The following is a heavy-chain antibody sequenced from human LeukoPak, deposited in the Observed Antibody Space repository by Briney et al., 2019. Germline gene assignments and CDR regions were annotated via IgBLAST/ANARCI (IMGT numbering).Heavy chain of an antibody. CDR3: ARVVGGSGTLGDPFDN. CDR1: NGSINSNNW. Sequence: SETLSLTCGVSNGSINSNNWWRWVRQPPGKGLEWVGEIYHSGSTNYNPSLKSRVSISVDNSKNQFSLKLSSVTAADTAVYYCARVVGGSGTLGDPFDNWGQGTLVTVSS. CDR2: IYHSGST. D-gene: IGHD3-10*01. J-gene: IGHJ4*02. V-gene: IGHV4-4*02.